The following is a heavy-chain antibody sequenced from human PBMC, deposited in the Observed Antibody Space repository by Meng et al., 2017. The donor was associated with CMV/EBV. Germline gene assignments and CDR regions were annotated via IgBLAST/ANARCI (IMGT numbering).Heavy chain of an antibody. J-gene: IGHJ4*02. D-gene: IGHD3-3*01. Sequence: SETLSLTCTVSGGSISSGGYYWSWIRQHPGKGLEWIGYIYYSGSTYYNPSLKSRVTISVDTSKNQFSLKLSSVTAADAAVYYCARGSRFLEWLLLGYFDYWGQGTLVTVSS. CDR1: GGSISSGGYY. CDR3: ARGSRFLEWLLLGYFDY. V-gene: IGHV4-31*03. CDR2: IYYSGST.